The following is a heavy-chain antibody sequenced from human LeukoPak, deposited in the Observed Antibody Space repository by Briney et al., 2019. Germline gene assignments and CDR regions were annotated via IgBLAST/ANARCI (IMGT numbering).Heavy chain of an antibody. CDR2: IYYSGST. Sequence: SETLSLTCTVSGGSVSSGSYYWSWIRQPPGKGLEWIGYIYYSGSTNYNPSLKSRVTISVDTSKNQFSLKLSSVTAADTAVYYCARAKDGYGYGWGAFDIWGQGTMVTVSS. CDR3: ARAKDGYGYGWGAFDI. V-gene: IGHV4-61*01. CDR1: GGSVSSGSYY. D-gene: IGHD5-18*01. J-gene: IGHJ3*02.